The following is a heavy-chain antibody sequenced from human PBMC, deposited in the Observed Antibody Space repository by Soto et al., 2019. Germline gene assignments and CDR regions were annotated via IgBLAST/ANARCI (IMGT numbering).Heavy chain of an antibody. CDR1: GYTFTSYD. CDR2: MNPNSGNT. D-gene: IGHD5-18*01. CDR3: ARGLRQCRDGYSLRCWWFDP. J-gene: IGHJ5*02. Sequence: QVQLVQSGAEVKKPGASVKVSCKASGYTFTSYDINWVRQATGQGLEWMGWMNPNSGNTGYAQKFQGRVTMTRNTSRRTASMELSSLRSEDTAVYYCARGLRQCRDGYSLRCWWFDPWGQGTLVTVSS. V-gene: IGHV1-8*01.